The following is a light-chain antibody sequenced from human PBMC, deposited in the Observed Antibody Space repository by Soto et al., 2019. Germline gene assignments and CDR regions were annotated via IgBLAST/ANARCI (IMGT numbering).Light chain of an antibody. CDR2: DNN. CDR3: GTWDSRLSTYV. CDR1: SSNIGNNY. V-gene: IGLV1-51*01. J-gene: IGLJ1*01. Sequence: QSVLTQPPSVSAAPGQTVTVSCSGRSSNIGNNYVSWYQHLPGTAPKFLIYDNNKRPSGIPDRFSGSKSGTSATLDITGLQTGDEADYYCGTWDSRLSTYVFGTGTKLTVL.